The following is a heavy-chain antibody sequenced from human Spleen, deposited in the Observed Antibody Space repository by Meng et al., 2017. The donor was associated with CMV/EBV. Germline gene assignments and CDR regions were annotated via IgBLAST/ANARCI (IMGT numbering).Heavy chain of an antibody. D-gene: IGHD2-15*01. CDR1: VSSNY. J-gene: IGHJ4*02. CDR3: ARALVYCSGGSCYSGAGFDY. CDR2: IYSGGST. Sequence: VSSNYMSWVRQAPGKGLEWVSVIYSGGSTYYADSVKGRFTISRDNSKNTLYLQMNSLRAEDTAVYYCARALVYCSGGSCYSGAGFDYWGQGTLVTVSS. V-gene: IGHV3-53*01.